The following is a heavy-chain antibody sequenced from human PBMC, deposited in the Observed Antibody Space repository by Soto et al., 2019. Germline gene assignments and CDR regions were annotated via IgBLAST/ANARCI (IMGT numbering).Heavy chain of an antibody. CDR2: IYYSGTT. Sequence: QVQLEESGPGLVKPSQTLSLTCSVSGGSFSSDSFIWSWVRQFPGKGLEWIGYIYYSGTTYYNPSLRSRVIMSVDTSKNQFSLKLSSVTAADTAVYYCARDHKLDGMDVWGQGTTVTVSS. V-gene: IGHV4-31*03. CDR1: GGSFSSDSFI. CDR3: ARDHKLDGMDV. J-gene: IGHJ6*02.